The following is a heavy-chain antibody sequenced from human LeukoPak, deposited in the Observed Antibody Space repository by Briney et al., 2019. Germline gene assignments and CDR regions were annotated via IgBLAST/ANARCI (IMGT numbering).Heavy chain of an antibody. J-gene: IGHJ6*04. Sequence: GGSLRLSCAASGFTFSNYWMHWVRQAPGKGLEWVSSISSSSSYIHYADSLKGRFTISRDNAKNSLYLQMNSLRAEDTAVYYCAELGITMIGGVWGKGTTVTISS. CDR2: ISSSSSYI. V-gene: IGHV3-21*01. CDR1: GFTFSNYW. D-gene: IGHD3-10*02. CDR3: AELGITMIGGV.